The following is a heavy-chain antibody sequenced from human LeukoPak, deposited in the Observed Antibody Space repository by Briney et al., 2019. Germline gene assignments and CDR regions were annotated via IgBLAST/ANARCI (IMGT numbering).Heavy chain of an antibody. CDR1: GFTFSSYG. CDR3: AKERLQPYFDY. J-gene: IGHJ4*02. D-gene: IGHD5-24*01. CDR2: ISYDGSNK. Sequence: GRSLRLSCAASGFTFSSYGMHWVRQAPGKGLEWVAVISYDGSNKYYADSVKGRFTISRDNSKNTLYLQMNSLRAEDTAVYYCAKERLQPYFDYWGQGTLVTVSS. V-gene: IGHV3-30*18.